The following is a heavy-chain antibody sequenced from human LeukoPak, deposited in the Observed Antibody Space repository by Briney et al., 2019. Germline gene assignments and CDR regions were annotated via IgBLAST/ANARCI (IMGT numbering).Heavy chain of an antibody. CDR2: ISSSSSYI. D-gene: IGHD3-3*01. Sequence: GGSLRLSCAASGFTFDDYSMNWVRQAPGKGLEWVSSISSSSSYIYYANSVKGRFTISRDNAKNSLYLQMNSLRAEDTAVYYCARTHTIFGVVTYFDYWGQGTLVTVSS. CDR3: ARTHTIFGVVTYFDY. J-gene: IGHJ4*02. V-gene: IGHV3-21*01. CDR1: GFTFDDYS.